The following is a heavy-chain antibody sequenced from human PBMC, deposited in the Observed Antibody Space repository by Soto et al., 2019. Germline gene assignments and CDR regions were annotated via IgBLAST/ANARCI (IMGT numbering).Heavy chain of an antibody. Sequence: ASVKVSCKASGDTFTSYDINWVRQATGQGLEWMGWMNPNSGNTGYAQKFQGRVTMTRNTSISTAYMELSSLRSEDTAVYYCARGYCSGGSFYFPYYYRYYLDFWGRRTSV. CDR2: MNPNSGNT. CDR1: GDTFTSYD. D-gene: IGHD2-15*01. CDR3: ARGYCSGGSFYFPYYYRYYLDF. V-gene: IGHV1-8*01. J-gene: IGHJ6*03.